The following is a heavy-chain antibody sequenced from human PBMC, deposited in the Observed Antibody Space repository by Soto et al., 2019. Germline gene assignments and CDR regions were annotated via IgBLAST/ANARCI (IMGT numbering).Heavy chain of an antibody. Sequence: SETLSLTCAVSGYSITSDYYWGWIRQPPGKGLEWIRSIYSGSTYYNPSLKSRVTISVDTSKNQFSLRLTSVTAADTAMYYCAKKGYYPSGKINLFDSWGQGTLVTVSS. CDR2: IYSGST. CDR1: GYSITSDYY. V-gene: IGHV4-38-2*01. CDR3: AKKGYYPSGKINLFDS. D-gene: IGHD3-10*01. J-gene: IGHJ4*02.